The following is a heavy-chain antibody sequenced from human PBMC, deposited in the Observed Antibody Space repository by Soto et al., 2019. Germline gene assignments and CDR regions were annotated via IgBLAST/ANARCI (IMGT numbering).Heavy chain of an antibody. J-gene: IGHJ4*02. Sequence: QVQLQQWGAGLLKPSETLSLTCAVYGGSFSGYYWSWIRQPPGKGLEWIGEINHSGSTNYNPSLKSRVTLSVDTSKSQFSLKLSSVTAADTAVYYCARTVVVPAAIERYFDSWGQGTLVTVSS. D-gene: IGHD2-2*01. CDR3: ARTVVVPAAIERYFDS. CDR2: INHSGST. V-gene: IGHV4-34*01. CDR1: GGSFSGYY.